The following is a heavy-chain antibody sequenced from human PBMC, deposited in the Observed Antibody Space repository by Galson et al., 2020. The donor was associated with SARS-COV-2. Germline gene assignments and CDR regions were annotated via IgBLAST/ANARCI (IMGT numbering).Heavy chain of an antibody. CDR3: ARLHYGEYAPEAFDI. Sequence: QLKATDTPSPTCAVPVIPSSGASRAGNESRHPRRNGRERSRYISHSGGTYYNPSLKSRVTISGDRSKNQFSLRLSSVTAADTAVYYCARLHYGEYAPEAFDIWGPGTRVTVAS. J-gene: IGHJ3*02. D-gene: IGHD4-17*01. V-gene: IGHV4-30-2*01. CDR2: ISHSGGT. CDR1: VIPSSGASRA.